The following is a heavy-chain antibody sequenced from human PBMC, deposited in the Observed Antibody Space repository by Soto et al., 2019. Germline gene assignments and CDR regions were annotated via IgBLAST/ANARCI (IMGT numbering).Heavy chain of an antibody. CDR2: ISGSGGST. V-gene: IGHV3-23*01. CDR1: GFTFSSYA. Sequence: GGSLRLSCAASGFTFSSYAMSWVRQAPGKGLEWVSAISGSGGSTYSADSVKGRFTISRDNSKNTLYLQMNSRRAEDTAVYYCSKVLGYCSGGSCYHDAYDIGGQGTIGTV. J-gene: IGHJ3*02. D-gene: IGHD2-15*01. CDR3: SKVLGYCSGGSCYHDAYDI.